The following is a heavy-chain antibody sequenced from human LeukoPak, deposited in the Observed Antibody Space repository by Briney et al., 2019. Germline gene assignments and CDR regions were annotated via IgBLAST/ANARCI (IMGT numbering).Heavy chain of an antibody. CDR1: GGSFSGYY. Sequence: SETLSLTCAVYGGSFSGYYWSWIRQPPGRGLEWIGEINHSGSTNYNPSLKSRVTISVDTSKNQFSLKLSSVTAADTAVYFCARGPYSYDSSGAFDIWGQGTMVTVSS. CDR3: ARGPYSYDSSGAFDI. J-gene: IGHJ3*02. V-gene: IGHV4-34*01. CDR2: INHSGST. D-gene: IGHD3-22*01.